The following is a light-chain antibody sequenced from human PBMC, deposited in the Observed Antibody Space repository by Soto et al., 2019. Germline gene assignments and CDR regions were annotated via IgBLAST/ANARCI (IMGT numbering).Light chain of an antibody. CDR1: SNDVGGYNY. V-gene: IGLV2-14*01. Sequence: QSALAQPASVSGSPGQSITISCTGTSNDVGGYNYVSWYQQHPGKAPKLIIYDVSNRPSGVSNRFSGSKSGNTASLTISGLQAEDEADYYCSSYTNSSTYVVFGGGTKLTVL. J-gene: IGLJ2*01. CDR2: DVS. CDR3: SSYTNSSTYVV.